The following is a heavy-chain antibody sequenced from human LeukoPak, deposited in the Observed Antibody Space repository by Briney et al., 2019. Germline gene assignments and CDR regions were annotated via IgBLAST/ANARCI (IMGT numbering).Heavy chain of an antibody. V-gene: IGHV3-7*04. CDR1: GFTFSSYW. CDR2: IKQDGSEK. CDR3: ERVAVAWSWCFDH. Sequence: TGGSLRLSCAASGFTFSSYWMSWVRQAPGKGLEWVANIKQDGSEKYYVDSVKGRFTISRANAKNSLYRQMNSLTAEETVGYYWERVAVAWSWCFDHWGQGTLGTVSS. J-gene: IGHJ4*02. D-gene: IGHD6-13*01.